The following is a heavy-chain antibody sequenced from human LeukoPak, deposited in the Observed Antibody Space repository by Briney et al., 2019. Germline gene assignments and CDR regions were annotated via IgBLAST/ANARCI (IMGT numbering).Heavy chain of an antibody. V-gene: IGHV3-33*01. CDR3: ARDGTVTAGPFDP. Sequence: GGSLRLSCAAPGIPFSSFGMHWLRQAPGKGLDWVAFIWFDGSNQYYADSVKGRFTISRDNSKKTLYLKMNSLTAEDTAVYYCARDGTVTAGPFDPWGGGTLVTVSS. D-gene: IGHD4-17*01. CDR1: GIPFSSFG. CDR2: IWFDGSNQ. J-gene: IGHJ5*02.